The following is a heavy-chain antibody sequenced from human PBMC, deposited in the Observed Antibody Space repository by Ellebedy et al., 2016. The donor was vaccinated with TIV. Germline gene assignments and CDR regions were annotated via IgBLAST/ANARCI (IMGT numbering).Heavy chain of an antibody. V-gene: IGHV7-4-1*02. J-gene: IGHJ4*02. CDR2: INPTTGNP. Sequence: ASVKVSCKASGYTFTGYPLNWVRQAPGQGLEWMGWINPTTGNPTYAQGFTGRFVFSFDTSVSTSYLRISGLQAEDTDLYFCARSMITTRHSDYWGQGNLDTVSS. CDR1: GYTFTGYP. CDR3: ARSMITTRHSDY. D-gene: IGHD3-22*01.